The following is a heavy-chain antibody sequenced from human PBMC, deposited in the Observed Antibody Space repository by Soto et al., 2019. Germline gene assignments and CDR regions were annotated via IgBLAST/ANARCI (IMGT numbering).Heavy chain of an antibody. CDR3: TTIGTYSPTLSGMDV. Sequence: QVQLVQSGAEVKEPGSSVKVSCEASGGSFETFIMNWVRQTPGRGLEWMGGVVPILGTPTYAERFKGKVKISADPLGGTTKIQITSLGSKDSGIYYFTTIGTYSPTLSGMDVRGRGTTVIVSS. D-gene: IGHD4-4*01. V-gene: IGHV1-69*01. J-gene: IGHJ6*02. CDR2: VVPILGTP. CDR1: GGSFETFI.